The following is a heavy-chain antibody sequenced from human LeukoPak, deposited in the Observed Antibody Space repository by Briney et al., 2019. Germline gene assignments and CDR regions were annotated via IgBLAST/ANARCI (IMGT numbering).Heavy chain of an antibody. J-gene: IGHJ6*02. V-gene: IGHV3-21*01. CDR1: GFTFSSYS. CDR3: ARAVVVVAATAYYYYGMDV. D-gene: IGHD2-15*01. Sequence: GGSLRLSCAASGFTFSSYSMNWVRQAPGKGLGWVSSISSSSSYIYYADSVKGRFTISRDNAKNSLYLQMNSLRAEDTAVYYCARAVVVVAATAYYYYGMDVWGQGTTVTVSS. CDR2: ISSSSSYI.